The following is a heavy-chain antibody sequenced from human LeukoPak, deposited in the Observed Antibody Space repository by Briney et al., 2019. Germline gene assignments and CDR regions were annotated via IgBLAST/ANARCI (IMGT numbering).Heavy chain of an antibody. Sequence: SETLSLTCTVSGGSISSSSYYWGWIRQPPGKGLEWIGSIYYSGSTYYNPSLKSRVTISVDTSKNQFSLKLSSVPAADTAVYYCARQKSGNLRWGQGTLVTVSS. J-gene: IGHJ1*01. CDR1: GGSISSSSYY. D-gene: IGHD1-26*01. CDR3: ARQKSGNLR. V-gene: IGHV4-39*01. CDR2: IYYSGST.